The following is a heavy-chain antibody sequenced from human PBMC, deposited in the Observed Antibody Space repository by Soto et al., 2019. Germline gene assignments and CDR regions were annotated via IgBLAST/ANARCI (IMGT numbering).Heavy chain of an antibody. CDR1: GYTFTSYG. J-gene: IGHJ6*02. CDR2: ISAYNGNT. D-gene: IGHD3-22*01. Sequence: GASVKVSCKASGYTFTSYGISWVRQAPGQGLEWMGWISAYNGNTNYAQKLQGRVTMTTDTSTSTAYMELRSLRSDDTAVYYCARDSYYYDSSGPINGMDVWGQGTTVTV. CDR3: ARDSYYYDSSGPINGMDV. V-gene: IGHV1-18*01.